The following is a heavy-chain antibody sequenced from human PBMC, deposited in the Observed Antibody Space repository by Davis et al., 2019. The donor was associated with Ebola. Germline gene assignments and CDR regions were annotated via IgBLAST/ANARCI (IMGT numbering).Heavy chain of an antibody. Sequence: MPSETLSLTCTVSGGSISSYYWSWIRQPPGKGLEWIGYIYYSGSTNYNPSLKSRVTISVDTSKNQFSLKLSSVTAVDTAVYYCARVWVTTNYFYFDYWGQGTLVTVSS. J-gene: IGHJ4*02. CDR1: GGSISSYY. CDR2: IYYSGST. D-gene: IGHD4-17*01. CDR3: ARVWVTTNYFYFDY. V-gene: IGHV4-59*01.